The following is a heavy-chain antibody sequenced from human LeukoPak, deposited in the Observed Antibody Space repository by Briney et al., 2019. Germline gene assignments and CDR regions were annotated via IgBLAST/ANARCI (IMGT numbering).Heavy chain of an antibody. CDR2: IYTSGST. CDR1: GGSISSGSYY. CDR3: ARGEYYDFWSGYLVPDV. J-gene: IGHJ6*04. V-gene: IGHV4-61*02. D-gene: IGHD3-3*01. Sequence: PSQTLSLTCPVSGGSISSGSYYWSWIRQPAGKGLEWIGRIYTSGSTNYNPSLKSRVTISVDTSKNQFSLKLSSVTAADTAVYYCARGEYYDFWSGYLVPDVWGKGTTVTVSS.